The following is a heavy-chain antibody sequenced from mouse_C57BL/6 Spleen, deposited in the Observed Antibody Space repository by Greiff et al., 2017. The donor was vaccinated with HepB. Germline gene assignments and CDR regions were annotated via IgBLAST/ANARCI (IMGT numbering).Heavy chain of an antibody. Sequence: VQLQQPGAELVRPGSSVKLSCKASGYTFTSYWMHWVKQRPIQGLEWIGNIDPSDSETHYNQKFKDKATLTVDKSSSTAYMQLSSLTSEDSAVYYCARGGPYDGYCAWFAYWGQGTLVTVSA. CDR2: IDPSDSET. J-gene: IGHJ3*01. CDR3: ARGGPYDGYCAWFAY. V-gene: IGHV1-52*01. D-gene: IGHD2-3*01. CDR1: GYTFTSYW.